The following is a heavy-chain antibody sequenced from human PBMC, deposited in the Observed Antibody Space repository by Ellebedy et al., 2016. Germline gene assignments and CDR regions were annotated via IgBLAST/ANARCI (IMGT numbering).Heavy chain of an antibody. CDR3: ARNKDGLQY. J-gene: IGHJ1*01. Sequence: SVKVSCXASGGTFSSYAISWVRQAPGQGLEWMGGIIPIFGTANYAQKFQGRVTMTRSTSMSTAYMELSSLTSEDTAVYYCARNKDGLQYWGQGTLVTVSS. V-gene: IGHV1-69*05. CDR1: GGTFSSYA. CDR2: IIPIFGTA.